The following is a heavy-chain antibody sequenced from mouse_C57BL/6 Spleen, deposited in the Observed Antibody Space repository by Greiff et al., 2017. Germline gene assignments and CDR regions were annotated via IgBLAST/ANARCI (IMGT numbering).Heavy chain of an antibody. D-gene: IGHD2-1*01. J-gene: IGHJ2*01. Sequence: VQRVESGAELVRPGTSVKVSCKASGYAFTNYLIEWVKQRPGQGLEWIGVINPGSGGTNYNEKFQGKATLTADKSSSTAYMQLSSLTSEDSAVYFCARGGGYGNYFDYWGQGTTLTVSS. CDR2: INPGSGGT. CDR1: GYAFTNYL. V-gene: IGHV1-54*01. CDR3: ARGGGYGNYFDY.